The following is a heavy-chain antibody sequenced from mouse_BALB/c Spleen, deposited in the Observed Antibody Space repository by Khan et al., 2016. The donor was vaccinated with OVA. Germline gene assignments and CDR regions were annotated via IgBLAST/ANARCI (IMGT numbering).Heavy chain of an antibody. V-gene: IGHV2-6*02. Sequence: QVQLKESGPGLVAPSQSLSITCTVSGFSLTSYGVHWVRQPPGKGLEWLVVIWSDGKTTYNSTLKSRLSISKDNSKSQVFLKMNSLQTDDTTMYYSARNNRMITTVMDYWGQGTSVTVSS. D-gene: IGHD2-4*01. CDR1: GFSLTSYG. CDR2: IWSDGKT. CDR3: ARNNRMITTVMDY. J-gene: IGHJ4*01.